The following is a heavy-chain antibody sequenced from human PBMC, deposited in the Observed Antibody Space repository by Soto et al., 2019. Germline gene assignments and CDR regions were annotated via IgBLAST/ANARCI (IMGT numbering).Heavy chain of an antibody. CDR3: ARESVDDDSSGTTDFER. Sequence: SVKFSCQASGGTFSSYAISWVRQAPGQGLEWMGGIIPIFGTANYAQKFQGRVTITADESTSTAYMELSSLRSEDTAVYYCARESVDDDSSGTTDFERWGQGKMVTVS. V-gene: IGHV1-69*13. J-gene: IGHJ3*02. CDR1: GGTFSSYA. D-gene: IGHD3-22*01. CDR2: IIPIFGTA.